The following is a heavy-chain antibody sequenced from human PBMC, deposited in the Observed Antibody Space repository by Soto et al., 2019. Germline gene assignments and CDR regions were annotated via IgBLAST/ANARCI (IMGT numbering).Heavy chain of an antibody. CDR1: GASITSGHW. Sequence: QVQLQESGPGLVKPSETLSLTCTVSGASITSGHWCTWVRQPPGEGLKWLGEIFHTGTTNYIPPDRSRVSMSVDKSKNSFSLKLTSVTAADTAVYYCAAHRGSTYGPRDYCGQGTLVTVSS. V-gene: IGHV4-4*02. CDR2: IFHTGTT. D-gene: IGHD5-18*01. J-gene: IGHJ4*02. CDR3: AAHRGSTYGPRDY.